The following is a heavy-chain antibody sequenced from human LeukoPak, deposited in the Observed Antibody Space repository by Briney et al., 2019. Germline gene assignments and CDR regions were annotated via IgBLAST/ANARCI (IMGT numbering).Heavy chain of an antibody. CDR1: GYNFTKSW. CDR2: IYPGDSDT. V-gene: IGHV5-51*01. D-gene: IGHD3-10*01. Sequence: GESLKISCKGSGYNFTKSWIGWVRQMPGKGLEWMGIIYPGDSDTRYSPSFQGQVTISADKSINTAYLQRSSLRASDTAIYYCARQALSYYYGSGRVIYYYYYMDVWGTGTTVTVSS. J-gene: IGHJ6*03. CDR3: ARQALSYYYGSGRVIYYYYYMDV.